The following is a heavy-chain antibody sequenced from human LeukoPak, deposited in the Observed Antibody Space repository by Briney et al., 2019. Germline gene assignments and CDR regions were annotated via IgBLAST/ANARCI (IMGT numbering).Heavy chain of an antibody. Sequence: SETLSLTCAVYGGSFSGYYWSWIRQPPGKGLEWIGEINHSGSTNYNPSLKSRVTISVDTSKNQFSLKLSSVTAVDTAVYYCARGPPYSSDNWGQGTLVTVSS. CDR2: INHSGST. D-gene: IGHD6-13*01. V-gene: IGHV4-34*01. CDR3: ARGPPYSSDN. J-gene: IGHJ4*02. CDR1: GGSFSGYY.